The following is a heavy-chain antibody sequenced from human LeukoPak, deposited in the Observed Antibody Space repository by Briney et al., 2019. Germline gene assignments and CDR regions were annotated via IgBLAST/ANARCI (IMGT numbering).Heavy chain of an antibody. J-gene: IGHJ4*02. CDR3: AKDLAPGNY. Sequence: GGSLRLSCAASGFTFSSYAMSWVRQAPGKGLEWVSAIIGSGGTTYYADSVKGRFTVSRDNSKNTLYLQMNSLRAEDTAVYYCAKDLAPGNYWGQGTLVSVSS. D-gene: IGHD1-26*01. CDR1: GFTFSSYA. V-gene: IGHV3-23*01. CDR2: IIGSGGTT.